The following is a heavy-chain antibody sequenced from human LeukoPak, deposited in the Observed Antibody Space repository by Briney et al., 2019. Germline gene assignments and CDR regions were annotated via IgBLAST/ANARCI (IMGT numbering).Heavy chain of an antibody. J-gene: IGHJ5*02. CDR1: GGSFSGYY. V-gene: IGHV4-34*01. CDR3: ARPDSSSWYFWFDP. CDR2: INHSGST. D-gene: IGHD6-13*01. Sequence: SETLSLTCAVYGGSFSGYYWSWIRQPPGKGLEWIGEINHSGSTNYNPSLKSRVTISVDTSKNQFSLKLSSVTAADTAVYYCARPDSSSWYFWFDPWGQGTLVTVSS.